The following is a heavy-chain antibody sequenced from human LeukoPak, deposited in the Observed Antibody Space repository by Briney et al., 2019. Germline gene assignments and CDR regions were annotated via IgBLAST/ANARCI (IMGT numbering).Heavy chain of an antibody. Sequence: SETLSLTCAVYGGSVNGYYWSWIRQPPGKALEWIGEIKHDGSTKYNSSLKSRVTISVDTSKNQFSLKLSSVTAADTAVYYCARGGSTLHSAGGHDIEFYYYYYMDVWGKGTTVTISS. J-gene: IGHJ6*03. CDR3: ARGGSTLHSAGGHDIEFYYYYYMDV. D-gene: IGHD3-9*01. CDR1: GGSVNGYY. CDR2: IKHDGST. V-gene: IGHV4-34*01.